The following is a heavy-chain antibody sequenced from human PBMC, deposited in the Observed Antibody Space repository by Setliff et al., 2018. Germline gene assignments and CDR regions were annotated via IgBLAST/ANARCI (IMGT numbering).Heavy chain of an antibody. J-gene: IGHJ4*02. CDR1: GFTFNTYS. V-gene: IGHV3-23*01. CDR3: ARFACSGGSCYLSSSDY. Sequence: GGSLRLSCVTSGFTFNTYSMSWVRQAPGEGLQWVSTISGRGGSTFYADSVRGRFTISRDKIKSTLYLQMNSLRVEDTAMYYCARFACSGGSCYLSSSDYWGQGTLVTVSS. CDR2: ISGRGGST. D-gene: IGHD2-15*01.